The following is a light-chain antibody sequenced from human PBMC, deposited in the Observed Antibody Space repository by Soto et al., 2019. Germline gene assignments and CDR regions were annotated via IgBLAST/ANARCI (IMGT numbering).Light chain of an antibody. J-gene: IGKJ4*01. V-gene: IGKV4-1*01. Sequence: DIVMTQSPDSLAVSLGERATINCKSSQSVLYSSKNKNYLAWYQQKPGQPPKLLIYWASTRECGVPDRFSGSGCGTDFALTIICLQAEDVAVYYCQQYYSSPLTFGGGTKVEIK. CDR3: QQYYSSPLT. CDR2: WAS. CDR1: QSVLYSSKNKNY.